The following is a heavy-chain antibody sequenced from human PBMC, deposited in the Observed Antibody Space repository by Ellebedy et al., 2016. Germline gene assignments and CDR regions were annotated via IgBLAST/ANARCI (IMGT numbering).Heavy chain of an antibody. J-gene: IGHJ6*02. D-gene: IGHD1-26*01. CDR3: ARDSGSYGMDV. CDR2: ISSSSSTI. Sequence: GESLKISXAASGFTFSSYSMNWVRQAPGKGLEWVSYISSSSSTIYYADSVKGRFTISRDNSKNTLYLQMNSLRAEDTAVYYCARDSGSYGMDVWGQGTTVTVSS. CDR1: GFTFSSYS. V-gene: IGHV3-48*01.